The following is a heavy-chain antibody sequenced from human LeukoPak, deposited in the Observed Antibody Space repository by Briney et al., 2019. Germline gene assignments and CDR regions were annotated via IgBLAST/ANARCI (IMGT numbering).Heavy chain of an antibody. Sequence: GGSLRLSCAASGFTFSSYSMNWVRQAPGKGLEWVSSISSSSSYIYYADSVKGRFTISRDKPKNSLYLQMNSLRAEDTAVYYCAKSPKYYYAIDYWGQGTLVTVSS. V-gene: IGHV3-21*04. CDR2: ISSSSSYI. J-gene: IGHJ4*02. D-gene: IGHD3-22*01. CDR1: GFTFSSYS. CDR3: AKSPKYYYAIDY.